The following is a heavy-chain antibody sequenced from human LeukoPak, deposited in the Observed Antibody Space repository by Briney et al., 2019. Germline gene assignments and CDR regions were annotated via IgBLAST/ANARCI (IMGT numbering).Heavy chain of an antibody. CDR3: ARSTNTAMVPGAFDY. D-gene: IGHD5-18*01. V-gene: IGHV4-30-2*01. CDR1: GGSISSGGYS. CDR2: IYHSGST. J-gene: IGHJ4*02. Sequence: PSETLSLTCALSGGSISSGGYSWSWIRQPPGKGLEWIGYIYHSGSTYYNPSLKSRVTISVDRSKNQFSLKLSSVTAADTAVYYCARSTNTAMVPGAFDYWGQGTLVTFSS.